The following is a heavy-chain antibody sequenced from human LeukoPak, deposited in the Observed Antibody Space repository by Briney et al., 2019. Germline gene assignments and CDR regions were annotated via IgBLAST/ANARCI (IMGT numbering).Heavy chain of an antibody. Sequence: ASVKVSCKASGYTFTSYYMHWVRQAPGQGLEWMGIINPSGGSTSYAQKFQGRVTMTRDMSTSTVYIELSSLRSEDTAVYYCAREGGSWGGYFDYWGQGTLVTVSS. CDR2: INPSGGST. CDR3: AREGGSWGGYFDY. J-gene: IGHJ4*02. V-gene: IGHV1-46*01. D-gene: IGHD1-26*01. CDR1: GYTFTSYY.